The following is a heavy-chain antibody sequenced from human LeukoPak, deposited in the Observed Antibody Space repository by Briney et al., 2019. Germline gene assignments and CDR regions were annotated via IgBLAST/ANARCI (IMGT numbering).Heavy chain of an antibody. Sequence: SETLSLTCTVSGGSISSGGYYWSWIRQPPGKGLEWIGYIYHSGSTYYNPSLKSRVTISVDRSKNQFSLKLSSVTAADTAVYYCARGGAAAGLLYFDYWGQGTLVTVSS. CDR1: GGSISSGGYY. J-gene: IGHJ4*02. CDR2: IYHSGST. V-gene: IGHV4-30-2*01. D-gene: IGHD6-13*01. CDR3: ARGGAAAGLLYFDY.